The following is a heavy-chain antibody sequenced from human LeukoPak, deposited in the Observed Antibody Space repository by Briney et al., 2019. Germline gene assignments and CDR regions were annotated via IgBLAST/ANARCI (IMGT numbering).Heavy chain of an antibody. CDR1: GFTFSSYA. CDR2: ISYDGSNK. CDR3: ARGWVVATGGFDM. V-gene: IGHV3-30*04. J-gene: IGHJ3*02. Sequence: GGSLRLSCAASGFTFSSYAMHWVRQAPGKGPEWVAVISYDGSNKYYADSVKGRFTISRDNSKNTLYLQMNSLRGEDTAVYFCARGWVVATGGFDMWGQGTMVTVSS. D-gene: IGHD2-8*02.